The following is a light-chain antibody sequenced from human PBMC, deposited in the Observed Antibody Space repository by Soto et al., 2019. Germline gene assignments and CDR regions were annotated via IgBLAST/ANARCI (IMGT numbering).Light chain of an antibody. Sequence: QSVLTQPASVSGSPGQSITISCTGPSTDVGTYNLVSWYQQHPGRAPKLIIYEGTKRPSGVSNRFFGSQSGDTASLTISGLQAEDEGDYHCCTYGGSSTCEFGGGTKLTVL. CDR3: CTYGGSSTCE. CDR1: STDVGTYNL. J-gene: IGLJ2*01. CDR2: EGT. V-gene: IGLV2-23*01.